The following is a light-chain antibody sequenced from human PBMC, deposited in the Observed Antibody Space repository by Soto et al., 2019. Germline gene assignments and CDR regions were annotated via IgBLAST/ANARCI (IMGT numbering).Light chain of an antibody. Sequence: EIVLTQSPGTLSLSPGERATLSCRASQSVSSIYLAWYQQKPGQAPRLLIYGASTRATGIPDRFSGSGSGTDFTLTISRLEPEDFAMYFCQQYGNSVWTFGQGTKVELK. CDR2: GAS. J-gene: IGKJ1*01. V-gene: IGKV3-20*01. CDR3: QQYGNSVWT. CDR1: QSVSSIY.